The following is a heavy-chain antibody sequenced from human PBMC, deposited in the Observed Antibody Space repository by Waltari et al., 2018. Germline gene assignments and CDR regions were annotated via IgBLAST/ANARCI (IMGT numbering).Heavy chain of an antibody. J-gene: IGHJ3*01. CDR2: IYSGGGST. V-gene: IGHV3-23*03. CDR1: GFFFRHYG. CDR3: AREGVATPGAFDV. Sequence: DVQLLESGGGLVQPGGSLRLSCAASGFFFRHYGMNWVRQAPGKGLEWVSVIYSGGGSTFYADSVKGRFTISRDNSKNTVHVQLNSLRVEDTAVYYCAREGVATPGAFDVWGQGTKVIVS. D-gene: IGHD5-12*01.